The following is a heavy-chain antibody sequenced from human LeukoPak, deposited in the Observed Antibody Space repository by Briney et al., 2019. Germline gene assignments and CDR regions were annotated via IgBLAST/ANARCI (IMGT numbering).Heavy chain of an antibody. CDR1: GFTFSNAW. J-gene: IGHJ4*02. CDR3: TTDASPYCTNGKCHTGGNFDY. CDR2: IKSKTAGGTT. Sequence: GGSLRLSCAASGFTFSNAWMSWVRQAPGKGLEWVGRIKSKTAGGTTDYAAPVKGRFTISRDDSQNTLYLQMNSLQTEDTAVYYCTTDASPYCTNGKCHTGGNFDYWGQGTLVIVSS. D-gene: IGHD2-8*01. V-gene: IGHV3-15*01.